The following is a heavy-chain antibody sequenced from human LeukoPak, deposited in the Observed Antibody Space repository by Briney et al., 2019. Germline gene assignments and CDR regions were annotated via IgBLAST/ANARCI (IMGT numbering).Heavy chain of an antibody. CDR2: INSDGSST. V-gene: IGHV3-74*01. D-gene: IGHD4-17*01. CDR3: ATSFYSHDYGDYGLGY. J-gene: IGHJ4*02. Sequence: RSGGSLRLSCAASGFTFSSYSMNWVRQAPGKGLVWVSRINSDGSSTSYADSVKGRFTISRDNAKNTLYLQMNSLRAEDTAVYYCATSFYSHDYGDYGLGYWGQGTLVTVSS. CDR1: GFTFSSYS.